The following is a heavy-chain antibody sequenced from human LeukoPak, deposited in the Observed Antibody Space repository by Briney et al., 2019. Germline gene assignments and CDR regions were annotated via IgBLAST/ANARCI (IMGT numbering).Heavy chain of an antibody. J-gene: IGHJ4*02. CDR3: ARSGGNFNFDY. D-gene: IGHD4-23*01. CDR1: GGSISNYY. CDR2: IYTSGST. Sequence: SETLSLTCTVSGGSISNYYWSWIRQPAGKGLEWIGRIYTSGSTSYNPSLKSRVPMSVDTSKNQFSLKLSSVTAADTAVYYCARSGGNFNFDYWGQGTLVTVSS. V-gene: IGHV4-4*07.